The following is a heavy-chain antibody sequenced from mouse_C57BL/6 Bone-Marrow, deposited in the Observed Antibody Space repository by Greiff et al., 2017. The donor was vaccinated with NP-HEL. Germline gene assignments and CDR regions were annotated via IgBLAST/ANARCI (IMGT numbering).Heavy chain of an antibody. V-gene: IGHV1-26*01. CDR1: GYTFTDYY. CDR3: AREGTTVVPYAMYY. J-gene: IGHJ4*01. Sequence: EVQLQQSGPELVKPGASVKISCKASGYTFTDYYMNWVKQSHGKSLEWIGDINPNNGGTSYNQKFKGKATLTVDKSSSTAYMELRSLTSDDSAVDYCAREGTTVVPYAMYYCGQGTSVTVSA. D-gene: IGHD1-1*01. CDR2: INPNNGGT.